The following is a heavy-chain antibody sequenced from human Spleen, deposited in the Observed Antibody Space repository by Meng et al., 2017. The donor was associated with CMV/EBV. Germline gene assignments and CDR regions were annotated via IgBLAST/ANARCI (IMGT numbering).Heavy chain of an antibody. CDR3: ARAGTNYYDSGGYFLNWFDP. J-gene: IGHJ5*02. Sequence: SVKVSCKASGGTFSSYAISWVRQAPGQGLEWMGGIIPIFGTANYAQKFQGRVTITTDESTSTAYMELSSLRSEDTAVYYCARAGTNYYDSGGYFLNWFDPWGQGTLVTVSS. CDR1: GGTFSSYA. V-gene: IGHV1-69*05. D-gene: IGHD3-22*01. CDR2: IIPIFGTA.